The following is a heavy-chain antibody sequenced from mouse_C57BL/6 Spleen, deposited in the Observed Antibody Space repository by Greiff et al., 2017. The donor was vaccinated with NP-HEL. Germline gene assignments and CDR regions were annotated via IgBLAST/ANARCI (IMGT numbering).Heavy chain of an antibody. J-gene: IGHJ1*03. D-gene: IGHD1-1*01. Sequence: QVQLQQPGAELVMPGASVKLSCKASGYTFTSYWMHWVKQRPGQGLEWIGEIDPSDSYTNYNQKFKGKSTLTVDKSSSTAYMQLSSLTSEDSAVYYCARDGGSSYKRYVDVWGTGTTVTVAS. CDR3: ARDGGSSYKRYVDV. V-gene: IGHV1-69*01. CDR1: GYTFTSYW. CDR2: IDPSDSYT.